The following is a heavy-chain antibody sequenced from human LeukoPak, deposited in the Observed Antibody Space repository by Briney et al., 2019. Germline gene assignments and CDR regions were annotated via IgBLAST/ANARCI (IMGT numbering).Heavy chain of an antibody. V-gene: IGHV1-46*01. Sequence: ALVKVSCKASGYTFTNYFMQWVRQAPGQGLEWMGKINPSGGSTSYAQKFQGRVTMTRDTSTSTVYMEVSSLRFEDTAVYYCARDESIAALEYWGQGTLVTVSS. CDR1: GYTFTNYF. D-gene: IGHD6-6*01. CDR3: ARDESIAALEY. CDR2: INPSGGST. J-gene: IGHJ4*02.